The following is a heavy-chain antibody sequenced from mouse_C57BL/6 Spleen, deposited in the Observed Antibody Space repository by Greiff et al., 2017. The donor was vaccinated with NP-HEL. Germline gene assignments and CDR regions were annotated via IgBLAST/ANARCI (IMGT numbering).Heavy chain of an antibody. CDR3: ARDGLRYFDV. CDR2: ISSGSSTI. V-gene: IGHV5-17*01. D-gene: IGHD1-2*01. Sequence: EVQVVESGGGLVKPGGSLKLSCAASGFTFSDYGMHWVRQAPEKGLEWVAYISSGSSTIYYADTVKGRFTIPRDNAKNTLFLKMTSLRSEDTAMYYCARDGLRYFDVWGTGTTVTVSS. CDR1: GFTFSDYG. J-gene: IGHJ1*03.